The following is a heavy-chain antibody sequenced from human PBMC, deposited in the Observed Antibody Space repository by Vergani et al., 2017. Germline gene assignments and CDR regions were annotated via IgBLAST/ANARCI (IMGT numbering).Heavy chain of an antibody. Sequence: QVQLQQCGAGLLKPSETLSLTCAVYGGSFSGYNWSWIRQPPGKGLEWIGAINHSGSTNYNPSLKSRVTISVDTSKNKFSLKLSSVTAAETAVYYCARGNYYDSSGYYGTSDFDYWGQGTLVTVSS. V-gene: IGHV4-34*01. J-gene: IGHJ4*02. D-gene: IGHD3-22*01. CDR3: ARGNYYDSSGYYGTSDFDY. CDR2: INHSGST. CDR1: GGSFSGYN.